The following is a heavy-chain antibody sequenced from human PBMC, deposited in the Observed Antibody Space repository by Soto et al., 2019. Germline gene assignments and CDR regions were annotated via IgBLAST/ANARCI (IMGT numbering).Heavy chain of an antibody. J-gene: IGHJ6*02. D-gene: IGHD5-12*01. V-gene: IGHV1-69*06. CDR1: GGTFSCYA. Sequence: SVKVSCKASGGTFSCYAISWVRQAPGQGLEWMGGIIPIFGTANYAQKFQGGVTITADKSTSTAYMELSSLRSEDTAVYYCARGLYSGYDYRPMAEGLYYYGMDVWGQGTTVTVSS. CDR2: IIPIFGTA. CDR3: ARGLYSGYDYRPMAEGLYYYGMDV.